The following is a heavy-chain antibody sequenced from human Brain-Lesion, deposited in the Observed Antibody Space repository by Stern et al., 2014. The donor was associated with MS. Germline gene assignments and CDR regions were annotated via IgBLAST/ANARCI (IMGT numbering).Heavy chain of an antibody. CDR3: ARGERWFDS. CDR1: GFTFRNYW. J-gene: IGHJ5*01. CDR2: VNNDGRRT. V-gene: IGHV3-74*01. Sequence: EVQLVESGGGLVQPGGSLRLPCAASGFTFRNYWMHWVRQAPGKGLVWVSRVNNDGRRTSYADSVKGRFTMSRDNAKNTLYLQMNSLRVEDTAIYYCARGERWFDSWGQGTLVTVSS.